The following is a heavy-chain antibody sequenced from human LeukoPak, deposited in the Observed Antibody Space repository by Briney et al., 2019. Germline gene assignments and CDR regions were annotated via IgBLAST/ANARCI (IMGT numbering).Heavy chain of an antibody. D-gene: IGHD7-27*01. CDR2: MGPSSGHT. CDR3: ARGPPNWGFDY. J-gene: IGHJ4*02. CDR1: GDTFTNYD. V-gene: IGHV1-8*01. Sequence: ASVKVSCKASGDTFTNYDINWVRQATGQGLEWMGWMGPSSGHTGYAQKFQGRVTMTRSTSISTAYMELSSLRSEDTAVYYCARGPPNWGFDYWGQGTLVTVSS.